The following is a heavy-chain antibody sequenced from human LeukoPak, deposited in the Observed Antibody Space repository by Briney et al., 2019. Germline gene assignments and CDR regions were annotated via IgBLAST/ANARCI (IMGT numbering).Heavy chain of an antibody. CDR2: IYTSGST. Sequence: SETLSLTCTVSGGSISSYYWSWIRQPAGKGLEWIGRIYTSGSTNYNPSLKSRVTMSVDTSKNQFSLKLSSVTAADTAVYYCAKDFDLSSMFRQLGEGWFDPWGQGTLVTVSS. CDR1: GGSISSYY. V-gene: IGHV4-4*07. CDR3: AKDFDLSSMFRQLGEGWFDP. J-gene: IGHJ5*02. D-gene: IGHD3-10*01.